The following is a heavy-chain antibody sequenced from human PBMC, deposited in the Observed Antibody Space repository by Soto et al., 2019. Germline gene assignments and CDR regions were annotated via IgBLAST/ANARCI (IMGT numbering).Heavy chain of an antibody. J-gene: IGHJ4*02. CDR2: FDPEDGET. CDR3: ATGGAYCGGDCYLSY. Sequence: ASVKVSCKVSGYTLTELSMHWVRQAPGKGLEWMGGFDPEDGETIYAQKFQGRVTMTEDTSTDTAYMELSSLRSEDTAVYYCATGGAYCGGDCYLSYWGQGTLVTVSS. V-gene: IGHV1-24*01. CDR1: GYTLTELS. D-gene: IGHD2-21*02.